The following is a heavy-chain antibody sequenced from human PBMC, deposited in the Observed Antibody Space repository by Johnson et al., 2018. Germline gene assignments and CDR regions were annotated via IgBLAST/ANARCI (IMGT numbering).Heavy chain of an antibody. J-gene: IGHJ6*03. CDR1: GASISSTSYS. Sequence: QVQLQESGPGLVKPSETLSLTCSVSGASISSTSYSWGWIRQPPGKGLEWIGNVYHSGTSYYHPSLKSRVTLSVDMSKNQFSLKLSSVTAADTAVYYCARVGWGLPAAPTAFDYYYMDVWGKGTTVTVSS. CDR3: ARVGWGLPAAPTAFDYYYMDV. CDR2: VYHSGTS. D-gene: IGHD2-2*01. V-gene: IGHV4-39*07.